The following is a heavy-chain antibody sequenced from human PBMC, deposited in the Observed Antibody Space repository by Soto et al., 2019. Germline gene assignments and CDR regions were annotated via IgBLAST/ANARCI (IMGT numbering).Heavy chain of an antibody. CDR2: IIPIFGKV. J-gene: IGHJ6*02. V-gene: IGHV1-69*12. CDR1: GGTFRTYA. CDR3: AKGAVAGTPTSSYYYGMDV. Sequence: QVQLLQSGAEVKKPGSSVRVSCEASGGTFRTYAISWVRQAPGQGLEWMGEIIPIFGKVNYAQKFQGRVTITADEFTTTDYMDLRSLTSEDTAVYYWAKGAVAGTPTSSYYYGMDVWGQGTTVTVS. D-gene: IGHD6-19*01.